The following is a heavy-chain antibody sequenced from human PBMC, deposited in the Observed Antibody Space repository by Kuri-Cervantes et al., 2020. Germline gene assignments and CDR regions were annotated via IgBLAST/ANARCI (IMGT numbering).Heavy chain of an antibody. J-gene: IGHJ4*02. Sequence: GGSLRLSCAASGFTFSNAWMSWVRQAPGKGLEWVANIKQDGSEKYYVDSVKGRFTISRDNAKNSLYLQMNSLRAEDTAVYYCAREDYGDSLFDYWGQGTLVTVSS. CDR3: AREDYGDSLFDY. CDR1: GFTFSNAW. D-gene: IGHD4-17*01. V-gene: IGHV3-7*01. CDR2: IKQDGSEK.